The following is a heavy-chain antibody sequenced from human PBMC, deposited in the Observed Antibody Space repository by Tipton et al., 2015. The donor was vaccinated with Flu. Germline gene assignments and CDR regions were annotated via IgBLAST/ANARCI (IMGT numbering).Heavy chain of an antibody. Sequence: SLRLSCAASGFTFSSYSMNWVRQAPGKGLEWVSSISSSSSYIYYADSVKGRFTISRDNAKNSLYLQMNSLRAEDTAVYYCARSPLIHYYDSSGYQDYWGQGTLVTVSS. CDR3: ARSPLIHYYDSSGYQDY. CDR1: GFTFSSYS. V-gene: IGHV3-21*04. D-gene: IGHD3-22*01. CDR2: ISSSSSYI. J-gene: IGHJ4*02.